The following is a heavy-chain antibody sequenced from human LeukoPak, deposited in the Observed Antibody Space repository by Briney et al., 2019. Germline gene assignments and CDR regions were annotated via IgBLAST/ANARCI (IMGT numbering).Heavy chain of an antibody. CDR2: IFHTGST. CDR1: GGAFSGNY. CDR3: ARELKQQLDY. V-gene: IGHV4-38-2*02. Sequence: PSETLSLTCAVYGGAFSGNYWGWIRQPPGKGLEWIGSIFHTGSTYFNLSLKSRVTISVDTSKNQFSLKLSSVTAADTAVYYCARELKQQLDYWGQGTLVTVSS. D-gene: IGHD6-13*01. J-gene: IGHJ4*02.